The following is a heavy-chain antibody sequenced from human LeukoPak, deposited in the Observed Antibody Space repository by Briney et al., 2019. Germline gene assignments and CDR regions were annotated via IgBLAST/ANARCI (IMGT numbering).Heavy chain of an antibody. CDR1: GGSISSGSYY. Sequence: SQTLSLTCTVSGGSISSGSYYWSWIRQPAGKGLEWIGRISKSGSTNYNPSLKSRVTMSVDTSRNQLSLKLSSVTAADTAVYYCARLTKNDSGSFRFGKKKRGYMDVWGKGTTVTISS. CDR2: ISKSGST. D-gene: IGHD3-10*01. J-gene: IGHJ6*03. CDR3: ARLTKNDSGSFRFGKKKRGYMDV. V-gene: IGHV4-61*02.